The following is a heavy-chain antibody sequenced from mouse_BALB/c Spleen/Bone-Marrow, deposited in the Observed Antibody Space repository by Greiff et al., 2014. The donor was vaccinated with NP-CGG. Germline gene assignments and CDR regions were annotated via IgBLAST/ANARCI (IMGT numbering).Heavy chain of an antibody. J-gene: IGHJ4*01. CDR3: AMWLRRDYYAMDY. CDR2: IYPGNVNT. V-gene: IGHV1S56*01. Sequence: QVQLKESGPELVEPGASVRISCKASGYTFTRYYIQWMKQRPGQGLEWIGWIYPGNVNTKYNEKFKGKATLTADKSSSTAYMQLSSLTSEDSAVYFCAMWLRRDYYAMDYWGQGTSVTVSS. CDR1: GYTFTRYY. D-gene: IGHD2-2*01.